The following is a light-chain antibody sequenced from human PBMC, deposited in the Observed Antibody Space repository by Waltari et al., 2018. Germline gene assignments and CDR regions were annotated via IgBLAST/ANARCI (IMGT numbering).Light chain of an antibody. Sequence: QSVLTQPPSASGAPGQRVTISCSGGNSNIGSNYLFWYQQLPGTAPKLLIYRNDPRPAGVPARFSGSKSGTSASLAITGLRSEDEAEYYWAAWDDSLNSRVFGGGTKLTVL. CDR2: RND. J-gene: IGLJ3*02. CDR1: NSNIGSNY. V-gene: IGLV1-47*01. CDR3: AAWDDSLNSRV.